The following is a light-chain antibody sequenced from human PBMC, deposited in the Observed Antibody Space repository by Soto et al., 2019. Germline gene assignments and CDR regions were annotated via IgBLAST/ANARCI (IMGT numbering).Light chain of an antibody. J-gene: IGKJ1*01. CDR3: HQFVGSPWT. CDR1: QSFNSIY. Sequence: EIVLTQSPGTLSLSRGERANLSCRASQSFNSIYLAWYQQKPGQAPRLLIYGASSRATGIPDRFSGSGSGTECTLTISRLEPEDLAVYYCHQFVGSPWTFGQGTKVDIK. CDR2: GAS. V-gene: IGKV3-20*01.